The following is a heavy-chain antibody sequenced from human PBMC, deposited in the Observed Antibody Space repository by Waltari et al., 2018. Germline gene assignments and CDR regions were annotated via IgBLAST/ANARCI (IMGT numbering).Heavy chain of an antibody. CDR2: IYHSGST. Sequence: QVQLQESGPGLVKPSETLSLTCAVSGYSISSGYYWGWIRQPPGKGREWIGSIYHSGSTYSNPSLKSRVTISVDTSKNQFSLKLSSVTAADTAVYYCARHSSSSAEFDYWGQGTLVTVSS. V-gene: IGHV4-38-2*01. CDR3: ARHSSSSAEFDY. D-gene: IGHD6-6*01. CDR1: GYSISSGYY. J-gene: IGHJ4*02.